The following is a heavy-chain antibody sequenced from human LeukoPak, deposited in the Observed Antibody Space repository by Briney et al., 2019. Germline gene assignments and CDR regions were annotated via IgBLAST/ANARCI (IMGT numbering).Heavy chain of an antibody. CDR2: TRFDGSIK. CDR1: GFIFSDYG. D-gene: IGHD1-1*01. CDR3: ARWGGTRQYYFDY. J-gene: IGHJ4*02. Sequence: GGSLRLSCSVSGFIFSDYGFHWVRQAPGKGLERVAVTRFDGSIKQYADSVKGRFTISRDDSKNTLYLQMNSLKSEDTAVYYCARWGGTRQYYFDYWGRGTLVTVSS. V-gene: IGHV3-33*01.